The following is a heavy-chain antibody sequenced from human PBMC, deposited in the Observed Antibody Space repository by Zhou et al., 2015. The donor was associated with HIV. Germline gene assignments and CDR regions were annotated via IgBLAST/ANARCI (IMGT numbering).Heavy chain of an antibody. Sequence: QVQLVQSGAEVKKPGSSVKVSCKASGGTFSSYAISWVRQAPGQGLEWMGGIIPIFGTANYAQKFQGRVTITADESTSTAYMELSSLRSEDTAVYYCARVRDIVVVPAASPSSWFDPWAREPWSPSPQ. J-gene: IGHJ5*02. V-gene: IGHV1-69*01. CDR1: GGTFSSYA. CDR2: IIPIFGTA. CDR3: ARVRDIVVVPAASPSSWFDP. D-gene: IGHD2-2*01.